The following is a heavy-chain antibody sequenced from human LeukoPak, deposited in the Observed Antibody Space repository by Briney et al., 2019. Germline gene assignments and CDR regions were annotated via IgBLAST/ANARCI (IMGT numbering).Heavy chain of an antibody. CDR2: IYYSGTT. CDR1: GGSISSYY. V-gene: IGHV4-59*08. D-gene: IGHD3-10*01. J-gene: IGHJ4*02. CDR3: ARHKNSGTYPLDY. Sequence: PSETLSLTCTVSGGSISSYYWSWIRQPPGKGLEWIGYIYYSGTTNYNPSLRSRVTLSIDTSRNLFSLKLSSVTAADTAVYYCARHKNSGTYPLDYWGQGTLVTVSS.